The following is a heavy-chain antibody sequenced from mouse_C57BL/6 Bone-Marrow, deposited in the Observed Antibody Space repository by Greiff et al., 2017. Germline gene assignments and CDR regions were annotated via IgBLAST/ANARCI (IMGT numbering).Heavy chain of an antibody. CDR3: ARPLFAY. CDR2: ISNGGGST. CDR1: GFTFSDYY. J-gene: IGHJ3*01. V-gene: IGHV5-12*01. Sequence: EVKLQESGGGLVQPGGSLKLSCAASGFTFSDYYMYWVRQTPEKRLEWVAYISNGGGSTYYPDTVKGRFTISRDNAKNTLYLQMSRLKSEDTAMXYCARPLFAYWGQGTLVTVSA.